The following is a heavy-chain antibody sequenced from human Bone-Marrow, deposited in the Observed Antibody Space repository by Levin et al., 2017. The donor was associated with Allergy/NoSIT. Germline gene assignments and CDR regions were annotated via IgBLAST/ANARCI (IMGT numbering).Heavy chain of an antibody. CDR3: AKDIVATIRGVTSLYDDGMDV. V-gene: IGHV3-9*01. CDR1: GFTFDDYA. Sequence: PGGSLRLSCAASGFTFDDYAMHWVRQAPGKGLEWVSGISWNSGSIGYADSVKGRFTISRDNAKNSLYLQMNSLRAEDTALYYCAKDIVATIRGVTSLYDDGMDVWGQGTTVTVSS. D-gene: IGHD5-12*01. CDR2: ISWNSGSI. J-gene: IGHJ6*02.